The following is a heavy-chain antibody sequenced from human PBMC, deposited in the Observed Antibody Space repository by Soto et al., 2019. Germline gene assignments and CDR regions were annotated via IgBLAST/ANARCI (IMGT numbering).Heavy chain of an antibody. V-gene: IGHV4-4*02. CDR2: IYHSGST. D-gene: IGHD6-13*01. CDR1: GGSISSSNW. J-gene: IGHJ4*02. Sequence: PSETLSLTCAVSGGSISSSNWWSWVRQPPGKGLEWIGEIYHSGSTNYNPSLKSRVTISVDKSKNQFSLKLSSVTAADTAVYYCASCLSSAAGSCYYFDYWGQGTLVTVSS. CDR3: ASCLSSAAGSCYYFDY.